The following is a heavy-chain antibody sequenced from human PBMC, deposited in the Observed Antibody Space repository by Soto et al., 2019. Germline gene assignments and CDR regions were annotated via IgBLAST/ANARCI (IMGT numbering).Heavy chain of an antibody. Sequence: QVQLVESGGGVVQPGRSLRLSCVVSGFSFSSYAMQWVRQAPGKGLEWVAVISYDGSKKFYADSVKGRFTISRDNSRNPLFLQMNRLRVEDTAVYSCARDLEDDYGYTPRGLYYYGMDVWGQGTTVTVSS. CDR1: GFSFSSYA. CDR3: ARDLEDDYGYTPRGLYYYGMDV. D-gene: IGHD4-17*01. CDR2: ISYDGSKK. V-gene: IGHV3-30-3*01. J-gene: IGHJ6*02.